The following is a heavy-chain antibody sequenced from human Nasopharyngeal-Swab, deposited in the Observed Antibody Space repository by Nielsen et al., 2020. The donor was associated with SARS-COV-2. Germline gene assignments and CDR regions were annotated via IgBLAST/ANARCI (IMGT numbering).Heavy chain of an antibody. Sequence: GESLKISCAASGFTFSSYAMSWVRQAPGKGLEWVSAISGSGGSTYYADSVKGRFTISRDSSKNTLYLQMNSLRAEDTAVYYCAKALLHIVVVTAPGGYWGQGTLVTVSS. J-gene: IGHJ4*02. CDR2: ISGSGGST. V-gene: IGHV3-23*01. CDR3: AKALLHIVVVTAPGGY. CDR1: GFTFSSYA. D-gene: IGHD2-21*02.